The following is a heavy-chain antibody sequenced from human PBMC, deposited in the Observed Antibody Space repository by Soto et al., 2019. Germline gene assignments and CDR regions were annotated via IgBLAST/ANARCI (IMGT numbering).Heavy chain of an antibody. J-gene: IGHJ3*02. CDR3: AKDSTSYNGVYDPFDI. CDR1: GFIFSTYA. D-gene: IGHD1-1*01. Sequence: EVQLLESGGGLVQPGGSLRLSCEASGFIFSTYAMSWVRQGPGKGLEWVSVIGGEAVSTNCADSVKGRCTVSRDNYKTTVYLQLDSLRDDDTAVYYCAKDSTSYNGVYDPFDIWGRGTMVTVSS. CDR2: IGGEAVST. V-gene: IGHV3-23*01.